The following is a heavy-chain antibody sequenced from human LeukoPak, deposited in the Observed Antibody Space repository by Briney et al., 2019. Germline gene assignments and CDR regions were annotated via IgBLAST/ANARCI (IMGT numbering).Heavy chain of an antibody. CDR2: INHSGST. CDR3: ARRPLRFGEDYFDD. Sequence: SETLSLTCAVYGGSFSAYYWSWIRQAPGKGLEWIGEINHSGSTNYNPSLKSRVTISLDTSKKQVSLKLRAVTAADKAVYYCARRPLRFGEDYFDDWGQGTLVTVSS. D-gene: IGHD3-10*01. CDR1: GGSFSAYY. J-gene: IGHJ4*02. V-gene: IGHV4-34*01.